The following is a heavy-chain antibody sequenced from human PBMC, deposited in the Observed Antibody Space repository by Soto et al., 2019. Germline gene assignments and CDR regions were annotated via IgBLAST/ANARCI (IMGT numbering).Heavy chain of an antibody. Sequence: ASVKVSSKASGYTFTGYYMHWVRQAPGQGLEWMGWINPNSGGTNYAQKFQGWVTMTRDTSISTAYMELSRLRSDDTAVYYCARALGDPQLSGDYFDYWGQGTLVTVSS. J-gene: IGHJ4*02. V-gene: IGHV1-2*04. CDR3: ARALGDPQLSGDYFDY. CDR2: INPNSGGT. D-gene: IGHD3-16*01. CDR1: GYTFTGYY.